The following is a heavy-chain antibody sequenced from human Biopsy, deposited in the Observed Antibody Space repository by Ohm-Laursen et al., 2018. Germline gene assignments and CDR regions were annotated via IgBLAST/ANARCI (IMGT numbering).Heavy chain of an antibody. J-gene: IGHJ4*02. Sequence: SLRLSCAASGFSFADYAMHWVRQAPGKGLEWVSGISWNSGSIGYADSVKGRFTISRDNAKDSLDLQMSSLRVEDTALYYCASAHQYCSATTCNGGSDFWGQGTLVTVSS. CDR2: ISWNSGSI. CDR1: GFSFADYA. D-gene: IGHD2-15*01. V-gene: IGHV3-9*01. CDR3: ASAHQYCSATTCNGGSDF.